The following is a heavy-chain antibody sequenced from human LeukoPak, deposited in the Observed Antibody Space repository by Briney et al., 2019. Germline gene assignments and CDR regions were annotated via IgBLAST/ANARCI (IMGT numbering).Heavy chain of an antibody. V-gene: IGHV3-9*01. CDR1: GFTFTTYS. CDR2: ISWKSDRI. J-gene: IGHJ6*03. Sequence: PGGSLRLSCEASGFTFTTYSMTWVRQAPGKGLEWVSGISWKSDRIGYADSVKGRFTISRDNAKNSLYLQMNSLRAEDTALYYCAKSGIIQGYYFYYMDVWGKGTTVTISS. D-gene: IGHD5-18*01. CDR3: AKSGIIQGYYFYYMDV.